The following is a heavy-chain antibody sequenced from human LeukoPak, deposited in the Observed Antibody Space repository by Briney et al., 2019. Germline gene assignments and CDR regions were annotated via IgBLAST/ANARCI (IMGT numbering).Heavy chain of an antibody. Sequence: GASVKVSCKASGYTFTSYYMHWVRQAPGQGLEWMGIINPSGGSTSYAQKFQGRVTMTRDTSTSTVYMELSRLRSDDTAVYYCARDRSGSYPTGYYYYYYMDVWGKGTTVTVSS. D-gene: IGHD1-26*01. CDR2: INPSGGST. CDR3: ARDRSGSYPTGYYYYYYMDV. V-gene: IGHV1-46*01. J-gene: IGHJ6*03. CDR1: GYTFTSYY.